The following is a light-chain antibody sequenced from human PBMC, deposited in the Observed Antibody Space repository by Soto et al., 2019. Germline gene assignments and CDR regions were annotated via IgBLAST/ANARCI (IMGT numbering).Light chain of an antibody. CDR1: QSISWY. V-gene: IGKV1-39*01. CDR3: QQSYSTPQNT. J-gene: IGKJ2*01. Sequence: DIQMTQSPSSLSASVGDRVTITCRASQSISWYLNWYQQKPGKAPKLLIYAASSLQSGVPSRFSGSGSGTDFTLTISSLQPEDFATRYCQQSYSTPQNTFGQGTKLEIK. CDR2: AAS.